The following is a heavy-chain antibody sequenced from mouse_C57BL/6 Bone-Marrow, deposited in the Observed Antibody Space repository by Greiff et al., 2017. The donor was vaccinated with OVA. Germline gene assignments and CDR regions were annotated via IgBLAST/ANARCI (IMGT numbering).Heavy chain of an antibody. Sequence: EVQGVESGGGLVKPGGSLKLSCAASGFTFSSYAMSWVRQTPVKRLEWVATISDGGSYTYYPDNVKGRFTISRDNAKNNLYLQMSHLKSEDTAMYYCARVGGNYLYYFDYWGQGTTLTVSS. J-gene: IGHJ2*01. CDR2: ISDGGSYT. D-gene: IGHD2-1*01. CDR1: GFTFSSYA. CDR3: ARVGGNYLYYFDY. V-gene: IGHV5-4*01.